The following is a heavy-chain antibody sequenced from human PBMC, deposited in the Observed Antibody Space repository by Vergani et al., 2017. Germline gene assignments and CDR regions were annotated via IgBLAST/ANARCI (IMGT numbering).Heavy chain of an antibody. D-gene: IGHD5-18*01. Sequence: EVQLVESGGGLVQPGGSLRLSCAASGFTFSSYWMSWVRQAPGKGLEWVANIKQDGSEKYYVDSVKGRFTISRDNAKNSLYLQMTSLRAEDTAVYYCARARGYSYGNAFLLGYWGQGTLVTVSS. CDR2: IKQDGSEK. CDR3: ARARGYSYGNAFLLGY. CDR1: GFTFSSYW. J-gene: IGHJ4*02. V-gene: IGHV3-7*03.